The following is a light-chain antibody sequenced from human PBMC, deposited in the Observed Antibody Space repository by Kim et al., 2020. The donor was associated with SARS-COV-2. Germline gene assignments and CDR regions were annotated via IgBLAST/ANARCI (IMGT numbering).Light chain of an antibody. CDR1: NIGTKG. V-gene: IGLV3-21*04. J-gene: IGLJ2*01. CDR3: QVWDSSSDHVV. CDR2: YDS. Sequence: SYELTQPPSVSVAPGKTARITCGGNNIGTKGVHWHQQKPGQAPVLVIYYDSDRPSWIPERFSGSNSGNTATLTISRVEAGDEADYYCQVWDSSSDHVVFGGGTQLTVL.